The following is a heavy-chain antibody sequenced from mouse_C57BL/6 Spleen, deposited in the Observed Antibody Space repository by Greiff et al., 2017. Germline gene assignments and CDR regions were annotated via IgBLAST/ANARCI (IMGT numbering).Heavy chain of an antibody. CDR2: IDPSDGYT. D-gene: IGHD2-5*01. Sequence: VQLQQPGAELVRPGTSVKLSCKASGYTFTSYWMHWVKQRPGQGLEWIGEIDPSDGYTNYNQKFKGKATLTVDTSSSTAYMQLSRLTSEDSAVYYGARGAYCSNSGNYFDYWGQGTTLTVSS. J-gene: IGHJ2*01. CDR1: GYTFTSYW. V-gene: IGHV1-59*01. CDR3: ARGAYCSNSGNYFDY.